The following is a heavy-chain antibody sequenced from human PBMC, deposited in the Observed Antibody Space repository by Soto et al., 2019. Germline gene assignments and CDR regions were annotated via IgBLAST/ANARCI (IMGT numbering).Heavy chain of an antibody. D-gene: IGHD4-17*01. J-gene: IGHJ4*02. CDR1: GFTFSNYG. CDR2: ISYDGSNK. CDR3: ARGPSYSDSYFDH. V-gene: IGHV3-30*03. Sequence: GGSLRLSCAASGFTFSNYGMHWVRQAPGKGLEWVAVISYDGSNKYYADSVKGRFTISRDNSKNTVYLQMNSLRLEDTAVYYCARGPSYSDSYFDHWGQGTLVTVSS.